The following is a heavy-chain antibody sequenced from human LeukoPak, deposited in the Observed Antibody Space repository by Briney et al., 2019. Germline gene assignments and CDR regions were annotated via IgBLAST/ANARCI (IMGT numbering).Heavy chain of an antibody. CDR2: ISFDGSNK. CDR1: GFTFSSYS. J-gene: IGHJ5*02. D-gene: IGHD3-10*01. Sequence: GGTLRLSCAASGFTFSSYSMHWVRQAPGKGLEWVAVISFDGSNKYYADSVKGRFTISRDNSKDTLYLQMNSLRAEDTAVYYCARVSDPNYYGSGSASFDPWGQGTLVTVSS. V-gene: IGHV3-30*04. CDR3: ARVSDPNYYGSGSASFDP.